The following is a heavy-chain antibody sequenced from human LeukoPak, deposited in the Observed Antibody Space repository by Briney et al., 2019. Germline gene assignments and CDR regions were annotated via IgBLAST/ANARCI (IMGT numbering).Heavy chain of an antibody. Sequence: PGGSPRLSCTVSGFTVSSNSMSWVRQAPGKGLEWVSFIYSDNTHYSDSVTGRFTISRDNSKNTLYLQMNSLRAEDTAVYYCARRAGAYSHPYDYWGQGTLVTVSS. V-gene: IGHV3-53*01. CDR3: ARRAGAYSHPYDY. D-gene: IGHD4/OR15-4a*01. J-gene: IGHJ4*02. CDR1: GFTVSSNS. CDR2: IYSDNT.